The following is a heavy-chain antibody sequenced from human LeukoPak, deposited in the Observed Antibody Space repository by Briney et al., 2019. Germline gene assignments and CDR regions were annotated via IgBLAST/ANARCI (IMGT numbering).Heavy chain of an antibody. D-gene: IGHD6-6*01. CDR1: GGSFSGYY. V-gene: IGHV4-34*01. J-gene: IGHJ4*02. CDR2: INHIGST. CDR3: ARGWGRLSSSSFDY. Sequence: SESLSLTCAVYGGSFSGYYWSWIRQPPGKGLEWIGEINHIGSTNYNPSLKTRVTISVDTSKNQFSLKLSSVTAADTAVYYCARGWGRLSSSSFDYWGQGTLVTVSS.